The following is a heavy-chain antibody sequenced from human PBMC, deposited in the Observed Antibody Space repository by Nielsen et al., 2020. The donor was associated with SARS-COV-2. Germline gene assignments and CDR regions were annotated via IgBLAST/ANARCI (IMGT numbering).Heavy chain of an antibody. CDR3: ATSAVAGTPNWFDP. J-gene: IGHJ5*02. D-gene: IGHD6-19*01. CDR2: FDPEDGET. V-gene: IGHV1-24*01. Sequence: ASVKVSCKVSGYTLTELSVHWARQAPGKGLEWMGGFDPEDGETIYAQKFQGRVTMTEDTSTDTAYMELSSLRSEDTAVYYCATSAVAGTPNWFDPWGQGTLVTVSS. CDR1: GYTLTELS.